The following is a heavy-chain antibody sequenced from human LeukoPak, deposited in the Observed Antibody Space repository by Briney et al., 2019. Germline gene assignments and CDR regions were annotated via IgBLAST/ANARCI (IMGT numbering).Heavy chain of an antibody. V-gene: IGHV3-48*04. CDR1: GFTFSSYS. J-gene: IGHJ4*02. CDR2: ISSSSSTI. CDR3: AKDRDSSGDY. D-gene: IGHD6-19*01. Sequence: TGGSLRLSCAASGFTFSSYSMHWVRQAPGKGLEWVSYISSSSSTIYYADSVKGRFTISRDNSKNSLYLQMNSLRTEDTALYYCAKDRDSSGDYWGQGTLVTVSS.